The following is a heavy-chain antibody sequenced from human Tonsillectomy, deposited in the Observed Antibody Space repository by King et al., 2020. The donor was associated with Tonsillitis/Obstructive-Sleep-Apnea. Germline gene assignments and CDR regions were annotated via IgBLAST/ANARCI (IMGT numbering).Heavy chain of an antibody. CDR2: IDPSDSYT. J-gene: IGHJ6*02. V-gene: IGHV5-10-1*03. CDR1: GYSFTSYW. CDR3: ASAGGYYSGMDV. Sequence: QLVQSGAEVKKPGESLRISCKGSGYSFTSYWISWVRQMPGKGLEWMGRIDPSDSYTDYSPSFQGHVTISADKSISPAYLQWSSLKASDTAMYYCASAGGYYSGMDVWGHGTTVTVSS. D-gene: IGHD3-10*01.